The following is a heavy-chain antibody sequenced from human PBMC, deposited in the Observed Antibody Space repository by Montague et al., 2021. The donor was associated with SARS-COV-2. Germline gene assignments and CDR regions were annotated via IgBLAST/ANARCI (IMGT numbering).Heavy chain of an antibody. CDR2: IYYSGNN. J-gene: IGHJ6*02. V-gene: IGHV4-59*01. Sequence: SETLSLTCTVSGGSISSSYWSWIRQPPGKGLEWIGYIYYSGNNNYNPSLKSRVTISIDTSKNQFSLSLSSMTAADTAVYFCARDLELPRTTIKTYHYDLDVWGQGTTVTVSS. CDR3: ARDLELPRTTIKTYHYDLDV. CDR1: GGSISSSY. D-gene: IGHD2-21*02.